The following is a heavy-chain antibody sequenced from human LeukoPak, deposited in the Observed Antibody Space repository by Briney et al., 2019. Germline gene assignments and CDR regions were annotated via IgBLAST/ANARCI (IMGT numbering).Heavy chain of an antibody. CDR1: GGTFSSYA. Sequence: ASVKVSCKASGGTFSSYAISWVRQAPGQGLEWMGEIIPIFGTANYAQKFQGRVTITADESTSTAYMELSSPRSEDTAVYYCAREASRDGYNYAHPHWFDPWGQGTLVTVSS. CDR3: AREASRDGYNYAHPHWFDP. J-gene: IGHJ5*02. D-gene: IGHD5-24*01. V-gene: IGHV1-69*13. CDR2: IIPIFGTA.